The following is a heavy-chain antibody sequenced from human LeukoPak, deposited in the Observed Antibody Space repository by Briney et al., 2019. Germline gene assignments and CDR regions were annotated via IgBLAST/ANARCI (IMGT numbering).Heavy chain of an antibody. CDR1: GFTFSSYA. D-gene: IGHD6-13*01. CDR3: ARDSDHTINEYSSSWYFRRWSPPDV. Sequence: PGGSLRLSCAASGFTFSSYAMHWVRQAPGKGLEYVSAISSNGGSTYYANSVKGRFTISRDNSKNTLYLQMGSLRAEDMAVYYCARDSDHTINEYSSSWYFRRWSPPDVWGKGTTVTVSS. J-gene: IGHJ6*04. CDR2: ISSNGGST. V-gene: IGHV3-64*01.